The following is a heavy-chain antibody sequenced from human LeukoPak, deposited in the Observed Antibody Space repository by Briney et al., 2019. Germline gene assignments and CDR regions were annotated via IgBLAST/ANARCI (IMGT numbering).Heavy chain of an antibody. D-gene: IGHD2-15*01. CDR1: GFTFSDYY. V-gene: IGHV3-11*05. CDR3: AKGRGYCSGGSCYSGFDY. Sequence: GGSLRLSCAASGFTFSDYYMSWVRQAPGKGLECVSYISSSSSYTNYADSVKGRFTISRDNSKNTLYLQMNSLRAEDTAVYYCAKGRGYCSGGSCYSGFDYWGQGTLVTVSS. J-gene: IGHJ4*02. CDR2: ISSSSSYT.